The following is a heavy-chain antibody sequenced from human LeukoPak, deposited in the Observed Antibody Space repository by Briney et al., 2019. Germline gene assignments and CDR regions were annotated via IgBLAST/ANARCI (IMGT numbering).Heavy chain of an antibody. J-gene: IGHJ4*02. CDR3: ARPITIFNY. CDR1: GFTLSSYA. V-gene: IGHV3-30-3*01. D-gene: IGHD5-24*01. CDR2: ISYDGSNK. Sequence: PGGSLRLSCAASGFTLSSYAMHWVRQAPGKGLEWVAVISYDGSNKYYADSVKGRFTISRDNSKNTLYLQMNSLRAEDTAVYYCARPITIFNYWGQGTLVTVSS.